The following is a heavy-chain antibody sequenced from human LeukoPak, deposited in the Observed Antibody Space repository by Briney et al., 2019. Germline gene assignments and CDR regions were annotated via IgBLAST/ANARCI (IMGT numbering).Heavy chain of an antibody. CDR2: IKSDGST. CDR1: GFTLSNYW. D-gene: IGHD3-22*01. CDR3: ARAPSEIGGYYPEYFRH. Sequence: GGSLRLSCVASGFTLSNYWMHWVRQAPGKGLVWVSRIKSDGSTNYADSVKGRFTISRDNAKNTVSLQMNSLRPEDTGVYYCARAPSEIGGYYPEYFRHWGQGTLVTVSS. J-gene: IGHJ1*01. V-gene: IGHV3-74*01.